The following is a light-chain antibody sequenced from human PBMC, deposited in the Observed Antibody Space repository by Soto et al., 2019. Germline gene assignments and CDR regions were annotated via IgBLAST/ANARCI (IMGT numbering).Light chain of an antibody. CDR2: DAS. V-gene: IGKV1-5*01. J-gene: IGKJ4*01. Sequence: DIQMTQSPSTLSASVGDRVTITCRASQSISSWLAWYQQKPGKAPKLLIYDASSLESGVPSRFNGSGSGTEFTLTISGLQPDDFATYYCQQHNSYSPLTFGGGTKVEIK. CDR3: QQHNSYSPLT. CDR1: QSISSW.